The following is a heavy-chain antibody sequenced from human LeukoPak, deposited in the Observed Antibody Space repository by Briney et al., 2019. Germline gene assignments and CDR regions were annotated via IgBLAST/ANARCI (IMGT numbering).Heavy chain of an antibody. D-gene: IGHD2-15*01. CDR1: GGSISSGGYY. CDR3: ARKINLSGGHLNWFDV. V-gene: IGHV4-39*07. Sequence: SETLSLTCTVSGGSISSGGYYWGWIRQPPGKGLEWIGSMYYSGTTYYNPSLKSRVTMSVGTSKNQVSLKLNSVTAADTAVYYCARKINLSGGHLNWFDVWGQGTLVTVSS. CDR2: MYYSGTT. J-gene: IGHJ5*02.